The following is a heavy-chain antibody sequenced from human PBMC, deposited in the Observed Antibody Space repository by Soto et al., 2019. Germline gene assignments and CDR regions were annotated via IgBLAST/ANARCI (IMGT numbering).Heavy chain of an antibody. CDR1: GFTFSSYA. Sequence: QVQLVESGGGVVQPGRSLRLSCAASGFTFSSYAMHWVRQAPGKGLEWVAVISYDGSHKYYADSVKGRFTISRDNSKNPLYLQMTSMRAEDTAVYYCARGGDYYCMDVWGQGPTVTVAS. V-gene: IGHV3-30-3*01. J-gene: IGHJ6*02. CDR2: ISYDGSHK. D-gene: IGHD3-16*01. CDR3: ARGGDYYCMDV.